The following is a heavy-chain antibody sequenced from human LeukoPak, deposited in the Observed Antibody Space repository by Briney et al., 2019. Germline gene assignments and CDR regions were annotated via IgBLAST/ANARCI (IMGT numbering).Heavy chain of an antibody. CDR3: ARGGPGYCSSTSCYGLYHFDY. D-gene: IGHD2-2*01. CDR1: GFTFSSYW. J-gene: IGHJ4*02. CDR2: IKQDGSEE. V-gene: IGHV3-7*01. Sequence: GGSLRLSCAASGFTFSSYWMSWVRQAPGKGLEWVANIKQDGSEEYYVDSVKGRFTISRDNAKNSLYLQMNSLRAEDTAVYYCARGGPGYCSSTSCYGLYHFDYWGQGTLVIVSS.